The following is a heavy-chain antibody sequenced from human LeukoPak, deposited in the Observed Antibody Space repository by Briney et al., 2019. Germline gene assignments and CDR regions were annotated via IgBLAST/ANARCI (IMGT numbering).Heavy chain of an antibody. CDR2: IYHSGST. D-gene: IGHD4-17*01. J-gene: IGHJ3*02. Sequence: MPSETLSLTCAVSGGSISSSNWWSWVRQPPGKGLEWIGEIYHSGSTNYNPSLKSRVTISVDKSKNQFSLKLSSVTAADTAVCYCARVHGDYGDPDAFDIWGQGTMVTVSS. CDR1: GGSISSSNW. V-gene: IGHV4-4*02. CDR3: ARVHGDYGDPDAFDI.